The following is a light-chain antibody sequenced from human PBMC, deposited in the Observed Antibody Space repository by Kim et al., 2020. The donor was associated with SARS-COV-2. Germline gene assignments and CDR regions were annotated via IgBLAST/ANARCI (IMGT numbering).Light chain of an antibody. Sequence: DIQMTQSPSSLSASVGDEVTITCRASQGISNYLAWYQQKPGKAPKLLIYATSTLQSGVPSRFRGSRSGTDFTLIITRLQPEDVATYYCQKYDSAPWTFGQGTKVEVK. CDR1: QGISNY. CDR2: ATS. J-gene: IGKJ1*01. V-gene: IGKV1-27*01. CDR3: QKYDSAPWT.